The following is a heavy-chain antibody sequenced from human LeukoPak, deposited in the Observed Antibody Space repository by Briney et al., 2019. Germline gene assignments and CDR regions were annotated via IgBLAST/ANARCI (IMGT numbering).Heavy chain of an antibody. Sequence: GGSLRLSCAASGFTFRSYSMIWVRQAPAKGLEWVSSISSSSSYIYYADSVKGRFTISRDNSKNTLFLQINSLRAEDTAVYYCARDLTLDYWGQGTLVTVSS. V-gene: IGHV3-21*04. J-gene: IGHJ4*02. CDR3: ARDLTLDY. CDR1: GFTFRSYS. CDR2: ISSSSSYI.